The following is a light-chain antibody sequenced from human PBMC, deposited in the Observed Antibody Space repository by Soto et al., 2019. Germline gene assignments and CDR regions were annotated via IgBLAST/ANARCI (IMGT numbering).Light chain of an antibody. CDR2: GAA. V-gene: IGKV3-20*01. Sequence: EIVLTQSPGTLSLSPGDRATLSCRASQSVSSSYFAWYQQQPGQAPRLLIYGAATRATGIPDRFSGSGSGTDFTLTISRLEPEDFAVYYCHQYVSSPWTFGQGTKVEI. J-gene: IGKJ1*01. CDR1: QSVSSSY. CDR3: HQYVSSPWT.